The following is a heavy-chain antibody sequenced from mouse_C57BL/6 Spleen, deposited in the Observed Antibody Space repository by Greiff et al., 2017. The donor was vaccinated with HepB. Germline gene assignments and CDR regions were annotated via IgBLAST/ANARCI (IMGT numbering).Heavy chain of an antibody. Sequence: QVQLQQSGAELVKPGASVKISCKASGYAFRSYWMNWVKQRPGKGLEWIGQIYPGDGDTNYNGKFKGKATLTADKSSSTAYMQLSSLTSEDSAVYFCARDEGYSYAMDYWGQGTSVTVSS. CDR1: GYAFRSYW. CDR2: IYPGDGDT. V-gene: IGHV1-80*01. J-gene: IGHJ4*01. CDR3: ARDEGYSYAMDY. D-gene: IGHD2-3*01.